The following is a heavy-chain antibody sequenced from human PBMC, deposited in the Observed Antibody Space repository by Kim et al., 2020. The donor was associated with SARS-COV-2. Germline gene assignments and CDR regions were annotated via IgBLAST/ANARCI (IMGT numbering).Heavy chain of an antibody. V-gene: IGHV1-24*01. D-gene: IGHD6-19*01. Sequence: ASVKVSCKVSGYTLTELSMHWVRQAPGKGLEWMGGFDPEDGETIYAQKLQGRVTMTEDTSTDTAYMELSSLRSEDTAVYYCATAVAVAGTSSEYYYYYGMDAWAQGTKVIVSS. CDR3: ATAVAVAGTSSEYYYYYGMDA. CDR2: FDPEDGET. J-gene: IGHJ6*02. CDR1: GYTLTELS.